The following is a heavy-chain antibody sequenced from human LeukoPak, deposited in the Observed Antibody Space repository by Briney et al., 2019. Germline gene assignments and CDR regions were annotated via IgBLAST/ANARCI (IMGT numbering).Heavy chain of an antibody. CDR1: GFTFSDYY. CDR3: VRGSYGAYDY. J-gene: IGHJ4*02. Sequence: PGGSLRLSCEASGFTFSDYYMSWIRQAPGKGLEWVSSISSDSSYIYYADAVHGRFTVSRDNAKYSLYLQMNSLRAEDTAVYYCVRGSYGAYDYWGQGSLVTVSS. V-gene: IGHV3-21*01. D-gene: IGHD4-17*01. CDR2: ISSDSSYI.